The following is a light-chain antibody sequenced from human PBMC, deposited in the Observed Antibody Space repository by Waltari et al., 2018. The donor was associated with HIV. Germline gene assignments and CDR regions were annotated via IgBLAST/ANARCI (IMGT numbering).Light chain of an antibody. V-gene: IGLV2-11*01. CDR3: CSYAGIYTFHVV. CDR2: DVS. CDR1: SSDVGGYNY. Sequence: QSALTQPRSVSGSPGQSVTISCTGTSSDVGGYNYVSWYQQHPGKAPKLMIYDVSKRPAGVPDRFAGSKSGNSAPLTISGLQAEDEADYYCCSYAGIYTFHVVFGGGTKLTVL. J-gene: IGLJ2*01.